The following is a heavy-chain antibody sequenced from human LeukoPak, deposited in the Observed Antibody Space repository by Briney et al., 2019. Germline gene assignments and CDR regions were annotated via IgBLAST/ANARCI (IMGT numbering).Heavy chain of an antibody. CDR3: ARDVAGYYSF. J-gene: IGHJ4*02. V-gene: IGHV4-30-2*01. CDR2: IYHTGST. D-gene: IGHD6-19*01. CDR1: GDSFSSGAYY. Sequence: PSQTLSLTCLVSGDSFSSGAYYWSWVRQPPGKGLEWIGYIYHTGSTYYNPSLKSRVTISVDRSKNQFSLKLSSVTAADTAVYFCARDVAGYYSFWGQGTLVTVSS.